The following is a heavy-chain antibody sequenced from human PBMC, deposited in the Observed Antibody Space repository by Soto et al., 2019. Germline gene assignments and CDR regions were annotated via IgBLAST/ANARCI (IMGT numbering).Heavy chain of an antibody. Sequence: GASVKVSCKASGYSFTSLDINWVRQTAGQGLEWMGWMQPSTGRTGYAQKFQGRVTMTRDTSINTAYMELTTLTADDTAFYYCARGVSAGVDYWGQGTLVTVSS. CDR2: MQPSTGRT. V-gene: IGHV1-8*01. J-gene: IGHJ4*02. D-gene: IGHD1-26*01. CDR1: GYSFTSLD. CDR3: ARGVSAGVDY.